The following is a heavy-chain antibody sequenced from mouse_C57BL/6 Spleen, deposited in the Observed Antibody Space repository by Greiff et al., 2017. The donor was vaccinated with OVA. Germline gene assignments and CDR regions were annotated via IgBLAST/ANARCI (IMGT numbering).Heavy chain of an antibody. V-gene: IGHV1-53*01. CDR3: ARGDYGSSYTWFAY. D-gene: IGHD1-1*01. Sequence: QVQLQQPGTELVKPGASVKLSCKASGYTFTSYWMHWVKQRPGQGLEWIGNINPSNGGTNYNEKFKSKATLTVDKSSSTAYMQLSSLTSEASAVYYCARGDYGSSYTWFAYWGQGTLVTVSA. CDR1: GYTFTSYW. CDR2: INPSNGGT. J-gene: IGHJ3*01.